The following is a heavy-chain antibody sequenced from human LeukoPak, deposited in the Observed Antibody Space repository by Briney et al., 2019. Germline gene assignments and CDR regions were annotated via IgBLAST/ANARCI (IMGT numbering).Heavy chain of an antibody. CDR3: ANSGGYDSPSDY. Sequence: GGSLRLSCAASGFTFSSSGMHWVRQAPGKGLEWLAFIRNDGSNKYYADSVKGRFTISRDNSKNTLYLQMNSLRAEDTAVYYCANSGGYDSPSDYWGQGTLVTVSS. D-gene: IGHD5-12*01. CDR2: IRNDGSNK. V-gene: IGHV3-30*02. CDR1: GFTFSSSG. J-gene: IGHJ4*02.